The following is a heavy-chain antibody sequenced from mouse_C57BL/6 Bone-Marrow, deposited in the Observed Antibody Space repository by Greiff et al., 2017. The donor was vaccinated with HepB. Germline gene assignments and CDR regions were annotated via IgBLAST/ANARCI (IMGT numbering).Heavy chain of an antibody. J-gene: IGHJ2*01. CDR1: GYTFTSYW. Sequence: VKLMESGAELVMPGASVKLSCKASGYTFTSYWMHWVKQRPGQGLEWIGEIDPSDSYTNYNQKFKGKSTLTVDKSSSTAYMQLSSLTSEDSAVYYCAREETAQASYYFDYWGQGTTLTVSS. V-gene: IGHV1-69*01. CDR3: AREETAQASYYFDY. CDR2: IDPSDSYT. D-gene: IGHD3-2*02.